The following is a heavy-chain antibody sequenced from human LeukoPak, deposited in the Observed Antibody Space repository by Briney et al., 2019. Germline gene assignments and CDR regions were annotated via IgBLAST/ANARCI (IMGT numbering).Heavy chain of an antibody. CDR1: GFTFDDYG. Sequence: GGSLRLSCAASGFTFDDYGMSWVRQAPGKGLEWVSGINWNGGSTGYADSVKGRFTISRDNAKNSLYLQMNSLRAEDTALYYCARVVAAAGTDWFDPWGQGTLVTVPS. J-gene: IGHJ5*02. D-gene: IGHD6-13*01. CDR3: ARVVAAAGTDWFDP. V-gene: IGHV3-20*04. CDR2: INWNGGST.